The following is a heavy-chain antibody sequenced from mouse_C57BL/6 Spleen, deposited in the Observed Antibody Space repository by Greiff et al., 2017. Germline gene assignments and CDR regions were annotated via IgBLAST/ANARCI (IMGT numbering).Heavy chain of an antibody. D-gene: IGHD2-4*01. Sequence: QVQLQQSGAELVMPGASVKLSCKASGYTFTSYWMHWVKQRPGQGLEWIGEIDPSDSYTNYNQKFKGKSTLTVDKSSSTAYMQLSSLTSEDSAVYYCARNDYHYFDYWGQGTTLTVSS. V-gene: IGHV1-69*01. CDR1: GYTFTSYW. CDR3: ARNDYHYFDY. CDR2: IDPSDSYT. J-gene: IGHJ2*01.